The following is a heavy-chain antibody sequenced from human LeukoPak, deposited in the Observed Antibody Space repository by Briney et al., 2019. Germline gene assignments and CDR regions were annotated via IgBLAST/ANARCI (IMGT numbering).Heavy chain of an antibody. CDR3: ARDQWLADPVYYFDY. CDR2: ISYDGSNK. Sequence: GGSLGLSCAASGFTFSSYAMHWVRQAPGKGLEWVAVISYDGSNKYYADSVKGRFTISRDNSKNTLYLQMNSLRAEDTAVYYCARDQWLADPVYYFDYRGQGTLVTVSS. V-gene: IGHV3-30-3*01. D-gene: IGHD6-19*01. CDR1: GFTFSSYA. J-gene: IGHJ4*02.